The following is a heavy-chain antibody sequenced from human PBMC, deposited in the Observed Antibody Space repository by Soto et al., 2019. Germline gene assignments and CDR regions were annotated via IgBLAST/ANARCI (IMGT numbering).Heavy chain of an antibody. CDR2: IYYTGSI. J-gene: IGHJ4*02. D-gene: IGHD3-3*01. CDR3: ARGMSGDLTWALY. V-gene: IGHV4-59*08. CDR1: GGSISSYY. Sequence: SETLSLTCTVSGGSISSYYWSWIRQPPGKGLEWIGYIYYTGSINYNPSLKSRVTITVDTSKNQYSLKLASVTAADTAVYYCARGMSGDLTWALYWGQGTLVTV.